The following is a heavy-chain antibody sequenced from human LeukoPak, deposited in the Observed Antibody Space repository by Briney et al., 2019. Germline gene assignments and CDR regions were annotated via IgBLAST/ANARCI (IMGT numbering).Heavy chain of an antibody. D-gene: IGHD1-14*01. CDR1: GFTFSSYG. V-gene: IGHV3-33*01. J-gene: IGHJ4*02. CDR3: ARDDLKPPGGFDY. CDR2: IWYDGSNK. Sequence: GGSLRLSCAASGFTFSSYGMHWVRQAPGKGLEWVAVIWYDGSNKYYADSVKGRFTISRDNSKNTLYLQMNSLRAEDTAVYYCARDDLKPPGGFDYWGQGTLVTVSS.